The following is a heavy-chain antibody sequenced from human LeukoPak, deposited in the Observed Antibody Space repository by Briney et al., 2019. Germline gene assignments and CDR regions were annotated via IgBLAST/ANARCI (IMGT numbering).Heavy chain of an antibody. Sequence: SETLSLTCTVSGYSISSGYYWGWIRQPPGKGLEWIGSIYHSGSTYYNPSLKSRVTISVDTSKNQFSLKLSSVTAADTAVYYCARGSYSYGNAFDYWGQGTLVTVSS. D-gene: IGHD5-18*01. V-gene: IGHV4-38-2*02. J-gene: IGHJ4*02. CDR3: ARGSYSYGNAFDY. CDR2: IYHSGST. CDR1: GYSISSGYY.